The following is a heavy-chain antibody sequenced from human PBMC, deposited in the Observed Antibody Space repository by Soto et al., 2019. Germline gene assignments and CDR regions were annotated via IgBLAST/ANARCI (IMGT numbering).Heavy chain of an antibody. D-gene: IGHD3-22*01. V-gene: IGHV4-59*01. J-gene: IGHJ4*02. Sequence: SETLSLTCTVSGDSISTFYWGWMRQSPGKELEWIGYVYYTGSTNYNPSLKSRVTISVDRSKNQFSLKLTSANAADTAVYYCARGRTVRNYADDSSDYFYFFDYWGQGTQVPVSS. CDR3: ARGRTVRNYADDSSDYFYFFDY. CDR2: VYYTGST. CDR1: GDSISTFY.